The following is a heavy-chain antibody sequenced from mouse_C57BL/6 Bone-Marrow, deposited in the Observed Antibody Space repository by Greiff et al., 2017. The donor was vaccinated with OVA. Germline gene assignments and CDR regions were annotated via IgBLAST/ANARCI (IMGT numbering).Heavy chain of an antibody. J-gene: IGHJ1*03. D-gene: IGHD1-1*01. Sequence: VQLQQSGAELVRPGASVTLSCKASGYTFTDYEMHWVKQTPVHGLEWIGAIDPETGGTAYNQKFKGKAILTADKSSSTAYMELRSLTSEDSAVYYCTRKRRNYYGSSKGYFDVWGTGTTVTVSS. CDR2: IDPETGGT. V-gene: IGHV1-15*01. CDR3: TRKRRNYYGSSKGYFDV. CDR1: GYTFTDYE.